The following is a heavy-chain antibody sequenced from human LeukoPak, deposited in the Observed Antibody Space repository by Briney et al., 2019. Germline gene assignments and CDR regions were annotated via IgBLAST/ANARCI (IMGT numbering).Heavy chain of an antibody. CDR1: GFTFSNYG. Sequence: PGRSLRLSCAAPGFTFSNYGMHWVRQAPGKGLEWVAVISYDGSNKYYADSVKGRFTISRDNSKNTLYLQMNSLRAEDTAVYYCAKDQAVTMVRGVILPVDYWGQGTLVTVSS. D-gene: IGHD3-10*01. V-gene: IGHV3-30*18. J-gene: IGHJ4*02. CDR2: ISYDGSNK. CDR3: AKDQAVTMVRGVILPVDY.